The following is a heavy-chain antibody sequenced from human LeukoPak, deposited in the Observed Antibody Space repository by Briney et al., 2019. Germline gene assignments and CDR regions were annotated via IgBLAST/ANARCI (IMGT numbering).Heavy chain of an antibody. Sequence: SETLSLTCTVSGGSISSSSDYWGWIRQAPGKGLEWIGSIYYHENTYYNSSLKSRVTISVDTSKNQFSLKLSSVTAADTAVYYCARGIRRRGQYTYYYGSGSYYPLDYWGQGTLVTVSS. CDR1: GGSISSSSDY. J-gene: IGHJ4*02. V-gene: IGHV4-39*07. D-gene: IGHD3-10*01. CDR2: IYYHENT. CDR3: ARGIRRRGQYTYYYGSGSYYPLDY.